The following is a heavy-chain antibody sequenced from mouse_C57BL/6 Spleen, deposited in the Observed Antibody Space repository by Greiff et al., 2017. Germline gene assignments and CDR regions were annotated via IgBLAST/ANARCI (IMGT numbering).Heavy chain of an antibody. D-gene: IGHD4-1*01. CDR1: GYTFTDYY. CDR2: INPNNGGT. J-gene: IGHJ2*01. Sequence: EVQLQQSGPELVKPGASVKISCKASGYTFTDYYMNWVKQSHGKSLEWIGDINPNNGGTSYNQKFKGKATLTVDKSSSTAYMELRSLTSEDSAVYYCARSSPWVLFDYWGQGTTLTVSS. V-gene: IGHV1-26*01. CDR3: ARSSPWVLFDY.